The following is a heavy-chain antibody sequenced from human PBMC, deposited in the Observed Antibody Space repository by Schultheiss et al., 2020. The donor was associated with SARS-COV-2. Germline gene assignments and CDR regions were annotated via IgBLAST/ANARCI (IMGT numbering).Heavy chain of an antibody. CDR2: INHSGST. Sequence: GSLRLSCAASGFTFSSYAMHWVRQAPGKGLEWIGEINHSGSTNYNPSLKSRVTISVDTSKNQFSLKLSSVTAADTAVYYCARDPGPYSGSYYYWGQGTLVTVSS. V-gene: IGHV4-34*01. CDR1: GFTFSSYA. CDR3: ARDPGPYSGSYYY. J-gene: IGHJ4*02. D-gene: IGHD1-26*01.